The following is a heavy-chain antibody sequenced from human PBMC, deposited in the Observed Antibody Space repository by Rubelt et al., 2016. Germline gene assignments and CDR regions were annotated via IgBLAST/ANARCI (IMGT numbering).Heavy chain of an antibody. CDR1: GGSISSSNYY. Sequence: QLQLRESGPGLVKPSETLSLTCTVSGGSISSSNYYWAWIRQSPGKGLEWVGSIYHSGSTYYNPSFKVVVISSVDTPKNQFSRRMSSVTAADTTVYYCARRGQQWMAFDNWGQGTLVSVSS. CDR2: IYHSGST. J-gene: IGHJ4*02. V-gene: IGHV4-39*01. CDR3: ARRGQQWMAFDN. D-gene: IGHD6-19*01.